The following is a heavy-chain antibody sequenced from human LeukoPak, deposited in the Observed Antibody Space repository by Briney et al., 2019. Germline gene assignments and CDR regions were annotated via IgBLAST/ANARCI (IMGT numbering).Heavy chain of an antibody. CDR2: VYYSGST. CDR3: ASTNYDYVWGSYRSDY. J-gene: IGHJ4*02. Sequence: SETLSLTCTVSGGSISSSSYYWGRIRQPPGKGLVWIGSVYYSGSTYYNPSLNSRVTISVDTSKNQFSLKLSSVTAADTAVYYCASTNYDYVWGSYRSDYWGQGTLVTVSS. CDR1: GGSISSSSYY. V-gene: IGHV4-39*01. D-gene: IGHD3-16*02.